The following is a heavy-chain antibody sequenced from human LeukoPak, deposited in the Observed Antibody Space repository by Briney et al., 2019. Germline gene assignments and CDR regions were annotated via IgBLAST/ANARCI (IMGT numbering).Heavy chain of an antibody. CDR1: GFTFSSSA. CDR2: FSGSGGNT. CDR3: AKSALGSRRSGAFDI. Sequence: PGGSLRLSCAASGFTFSSSAMSWVGQAPGKGLEGVSTFSGSGGNTYYADSVKGRFTISRDNSKNTLYLPMNSLRAGHTAVYYCAKSALGSRRSGAFDIWGQGTMVTVSS. V-gene: IGHV3-23*01. J-gene: IGHJ3*02. D-gene: IGHD3-10*01.